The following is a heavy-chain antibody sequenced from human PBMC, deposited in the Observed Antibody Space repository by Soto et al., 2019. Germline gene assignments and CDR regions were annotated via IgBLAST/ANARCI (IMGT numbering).Heavy chain of an antibody. CDR1: GFTFSSYG. Sequence: GGSLRLSCAASGFTFSSYGMHWVRQAPGKGLEWVAVISYDGSNKYYADSVKGRFTISRDNSKNTLYLQMNSLRSEDTAIYYCARGGSGYTWFNEFWGQGTLVTVSS. J-gene: IGHJ4*02. D-gene: IGHD3-22*01. V-gene: IGHV3-30*03. CDR3: ARGGSGYTWFNEF. CDR2: ISYDGSNK.